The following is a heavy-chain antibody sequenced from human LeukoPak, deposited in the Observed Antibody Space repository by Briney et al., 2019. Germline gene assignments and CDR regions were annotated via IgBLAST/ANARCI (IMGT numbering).Heavy chain of an antibody. CDR3: ARESYYDSSGYPIDY. Sequence: PSETLSLTCTVSGGSISSSSYYWGWIRQPPGKGLEWIGSIYYSGSTYYNPSLKSRVTISVDTSKNQFSLKLSSVTAADTAVYYCARESYYDSSGYPIDYRGQGTLVTVSS. V-gene: IGHV4-39*07. J-gene: IGHJ4*02. CDR1: GGSISSSSYY. CDR2: IYYSGST. D-gene: IGHD3-22*01.